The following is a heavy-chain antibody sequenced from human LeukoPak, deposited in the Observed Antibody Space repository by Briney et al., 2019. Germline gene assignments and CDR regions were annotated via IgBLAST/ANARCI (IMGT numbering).Heavy chain of an antibody. CDR1: GYTFTSHG. CDR3: ARGRMVRRGAIGGYFDY. J-gene: IGHJ4*02. D-gene: IGHD3-10*01. CDR2: INPSGGST. Sequence: ASVKVSCKASGYTFTSHGISWVRQAPGQGLEWMGIINPSGGSTSYAQKFQGRVTMTRDTSTSTVYMELSSLRSEDTAVYYCARGRMVRRGAIGGYFDYWGQGTLVTVSS. V-gene: IGHV1-46*01.